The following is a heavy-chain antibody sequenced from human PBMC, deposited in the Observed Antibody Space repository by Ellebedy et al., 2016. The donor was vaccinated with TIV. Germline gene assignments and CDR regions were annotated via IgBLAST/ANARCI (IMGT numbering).Heavy chain of an antibody. CDR3: AREAVAGLDY. CDR1: GFTFSSYW. J-gene: IGHJ4*02. CDR2: IKQDGSEK. D-gene: IGHD6-19*01. V-gene: IGHV3-7*01. Sequence: GESLKISXAASGFTFSSYWMSWVRQAPGKGLEWVANIKQDGSEKYYVDSVKGRFTISRDNAKNSLYLQMNSLRAEDTAVYYCAREAVAGLDYWGQGTLVTVSS.